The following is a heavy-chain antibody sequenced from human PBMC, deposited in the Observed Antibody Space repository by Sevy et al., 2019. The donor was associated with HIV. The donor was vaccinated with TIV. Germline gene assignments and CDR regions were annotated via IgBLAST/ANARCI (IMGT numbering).Heavy chain of an antibody. CDR3: AKDTSGWYDSLDQ. D-gene: IGHD6-19*01. V-gene: IGHV3-23*01. J-gene: IGHJ4*02. CDR1: GFTFAYFA. CDR2: ISPNGATS. Sequence: GGSLRLSCEVSGFTFAYFAMSWVRQAPGKGLEWVSGISPNGATSHYAASVSGRFTISRDNSKNRMYLQMSSLRAEDTAQYYCAKDTSGWYDSLDQWGQGTLVTVSS.